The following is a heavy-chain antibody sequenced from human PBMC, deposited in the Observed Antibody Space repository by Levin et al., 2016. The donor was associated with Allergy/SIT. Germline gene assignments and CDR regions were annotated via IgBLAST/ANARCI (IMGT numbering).Heavy chain of an antibody. D-gene: IGHD6-13*01. Sequence: GESLKISCAASGFTFSIHAMSWVRQAPGKGLGWVSAISGSGGSTYYADSVKGRFTISRDNSKNTLYLQMNSLRAEDTAVYYCAKATSQQLYIFDYWGQGTLVTVSS. V-gene: IGHV3-23*01. CDR3: AKATSQQLYIFDY. J-gene: IGHJ4*02. CDR2: ISGSGGST. CDR1: GFTFSIHA.